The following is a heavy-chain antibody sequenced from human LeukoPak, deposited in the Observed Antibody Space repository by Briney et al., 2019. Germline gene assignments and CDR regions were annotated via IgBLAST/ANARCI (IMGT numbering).Heavy chain of an antibody. V-gene: IGHV4-38-2*01. CDR2: IYHSGST. CDR1: GCSISSGYY. J-gene: IGHJ3*02. Sequence: SETLSLTCAVSGCSISSGYYWGWIRQPPGKGLEWIVSIYHSGSTYYNPSLKSRVTISVDTSKNQFSLKLSSVTAADTAVYYCARRIFGVVIILSSMGAFDIWGQGTMVTVSS. CDR3: ARRIFGVVIILSSMGAFDI. D-gene: IGHD3-3*01.